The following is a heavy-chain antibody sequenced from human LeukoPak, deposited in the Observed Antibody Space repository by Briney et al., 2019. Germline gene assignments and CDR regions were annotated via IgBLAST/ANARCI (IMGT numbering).Heavy chain of an antibody. D-gene: IGHD3-22*01. CDR2: IIPIFGTA. CDR3: ARSPYDSSGYYGFRSG. J-gene: IGHJ4*02. Sequence: SVKVSCKASGGTFSSYAISWVRQAPGQGLEWMGGIIPIFGTANYAQKFQGRVTITTDESTSTAYMELSSLRSEDTAVYYCARSPYDSSGYYGFRSGWGQGTLVTVSS. V-gene: IGHV1-69*05. CDR1: GGTFSSYA.